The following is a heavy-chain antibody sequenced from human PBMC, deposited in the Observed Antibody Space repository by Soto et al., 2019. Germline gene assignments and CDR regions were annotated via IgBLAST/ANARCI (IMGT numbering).Heavy chain of an antibody. CDR2: IYYSGTT. J-gene: IGHJ5*02. V-gene: IGHV4-39*01. CDR1: GGSMSSSSYY. CDR3: ASPKIAFYNWFDP. Sequence: PSETLSLTCTVSGGSMSSSSYYWGWIRQPPGKGLEWIGSIYYSGTTYYNPSLKSRVTISVDTSKNQFSLSLSSVTAADTAVYYCASPKIAFYNWFDPWGQGTLVPSPQ. D-gene: IGHD3-3*02.